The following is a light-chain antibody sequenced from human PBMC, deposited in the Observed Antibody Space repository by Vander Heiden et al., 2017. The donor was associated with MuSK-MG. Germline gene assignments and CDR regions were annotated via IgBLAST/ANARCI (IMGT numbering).Light chain of an antibody. CDR1: QGISKW. Sequence: DIQMTQSPSSVSASVGDRVTITCRASQGISKWLAWYQQKPGKAPKLLIYAASSLQSGVPSRFSGSGYGKDFTLTINSRQPEDFAAYYCQQSNSFPLVTFGGGTKVEIK. J-gene: IGKJ4*01. CDR3: QQSNSFPLVT. V-gene: IGKV1-12*01. CDR2: AAS.